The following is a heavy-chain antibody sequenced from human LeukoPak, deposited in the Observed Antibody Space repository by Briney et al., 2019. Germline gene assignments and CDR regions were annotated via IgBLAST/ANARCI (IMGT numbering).Heavy chain of an antibody. CDR3: AAVSMQRSSWYDYYYMDV. V-gene: IGHV3-11*01. Sequence: GGSLRLSCAVSGFTFSDYYMTWIRQAPGKGLEWLSYISSSGSDIKYAASVKGRFSISRDNAKSSLYLQMNSLRVEDTAVYYGAAVSMQRSSWYDYYYMDVWGKGTTVTVSS. CDR1: GFTFSDYY. J-gene: IGHJ6*03. CDR2: ISSSGSDI. D-gene: IGHD6-25*01.